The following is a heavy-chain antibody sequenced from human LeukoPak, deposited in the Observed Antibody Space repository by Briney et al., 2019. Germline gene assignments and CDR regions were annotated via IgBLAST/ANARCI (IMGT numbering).Heavy chain of an antibody. CDR1: GFTFSSYA. CDR2: ISGSGGKT. Sequence: GGSLRLSCAVSGFTFSSYAMSWVRQAPGKGLEWVSVISGSGGKTFYADSVKGRFTISRDNSKNTLYLQMNSLRDEDTAVYYCAKYWKEVAYCSGGSCYSDYWGQGTLVIVSS. V-gene: IGHV3-23*01. D-gene: IGHD2-15*01. J-gene: IGHJ4*02. CDR3: AKYWKEVAYCSGGSCYSDY.